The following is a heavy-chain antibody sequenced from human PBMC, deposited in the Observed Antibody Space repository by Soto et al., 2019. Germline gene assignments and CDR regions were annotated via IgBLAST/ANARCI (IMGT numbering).Heavy chain of an antibody. D-gene: IGHD6-13*01. CDR2: IYHRGST. Sequence: QLQLQESGSGLVKPSQTLSLTCAVSGGSISSGGYSWSWIRQPPGKGLEWIGYIYHRGSTYYNPSLKSRVTISVDRSKNQFSLKLSSVTAADTAVYYCARSSSHSEDYFDYWGQGTLVTVSS. CDR1: GGSISSGGYS. J-gene: IGHJ4*02. V-gene: IGHV4-30-2*01. CDR3: ARSSSHSEDYFDY.